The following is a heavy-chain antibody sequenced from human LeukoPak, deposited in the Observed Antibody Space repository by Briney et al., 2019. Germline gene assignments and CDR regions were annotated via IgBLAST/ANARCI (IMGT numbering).Heavy chain of an antibody. Sequence: ASVKVSCKASGYTFTSYAMHWVRQAPGQRLEWMGWINAGNGNTEYSQKFQGRVTITRDTSASTAYMELSSLRSEDTAVYYCARALRVGRYSADYWGQGTLVTVSS. CDR2: INAGNGNT. J-gene: IGHJ4*02. CDR1: GYTFTSYA. D-gene: IGHD2-15*01. V-gene: IGHV1-3*01. CDR3: ARALRVGRYSADY.